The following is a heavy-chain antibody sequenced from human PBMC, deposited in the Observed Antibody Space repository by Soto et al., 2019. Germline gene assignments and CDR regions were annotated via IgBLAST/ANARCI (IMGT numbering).Heavy chain of an antibody. CDR2: IYYSGST. J-gene: IGHJ4*02. CDR3: ARERREYSSRASSPFDY. Sequence: SETLSLTCTVSGGSISSGGYYWSWIRQHPGKGLEWIGYIYYSGSTYYNPSLKSRVTISVDTSKNQFSLKLSSVTAADTAVYYCARERREYSSRASSPFDYWGQGTLVTVSS. V-gene: IGHV4-31*03. CDR1: GGSISSGGYY. D-gene: IGHD6-6*01.